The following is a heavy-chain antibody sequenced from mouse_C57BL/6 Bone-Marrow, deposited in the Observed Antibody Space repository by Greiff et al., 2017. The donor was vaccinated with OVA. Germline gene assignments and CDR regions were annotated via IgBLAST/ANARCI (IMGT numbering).Heavy chain of an antibody. V-gene: IGHV14-4*01. J-gene: IGHJ2*01. CDR3: NPTRVLDY. Sequence: VQLQQPGAELVRPGASVKLSCTASGFNIKDDYMHWVKQRPEQGLEWIGWIDPENGDTEYTTKFKGKATISADTSANTAYLQLSSLTSEDTAVYFCNPTRVLDYWGQGTTLTVSS. CDR1: GFNIKDDY. CDR2: IDPENGDT. D-gene: IGHD3-3*01.